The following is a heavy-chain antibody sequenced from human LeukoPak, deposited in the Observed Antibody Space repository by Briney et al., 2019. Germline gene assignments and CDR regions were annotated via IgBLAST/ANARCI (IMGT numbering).Heavy chain of an antibody. CDR3: AKLDTAMVTLDAFDI. Sequence: GGSLRLSCAASGFTFSSYAMSWVRPAPGKGLEWVSAISGSGGSTYYADSVKGRFTTSRDNSKNTLYLQMNSLRAEDTAVYYCAKLDTAMVTLDAFDIWGQGTMVTVSS. V-gene: IGHV3-23*01. D-gene: IGHD5-18*01. CDR1: GFTFSSYA. CDR2: ISGSGGST. J-gene: IGHJ3*02.